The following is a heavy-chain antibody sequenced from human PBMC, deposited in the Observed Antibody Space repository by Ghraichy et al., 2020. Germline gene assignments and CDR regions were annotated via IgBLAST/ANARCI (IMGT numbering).Heavy chain of an antibody. J-gene: IGHJ4*02. CDR1: GGSISSYY. CDR2: IYYSGST. V-gene: IGHV4-59*01. CDR3: ARDIAGYGENPPGTPGPPPIVVVPAATFDY. Sequence: SETLSLTCTVSGGSISSYYWSWIRQPPGKGLEWIGYIYYSGSTNYNPSLKSRVTISVDTSKNQFSLKLSSVTAADTAVYYCARDIAGYGENPPGTPGPPPIVVVPAATFDYWGQGTLVTVSS. D-gene: IGHD2-2*01.